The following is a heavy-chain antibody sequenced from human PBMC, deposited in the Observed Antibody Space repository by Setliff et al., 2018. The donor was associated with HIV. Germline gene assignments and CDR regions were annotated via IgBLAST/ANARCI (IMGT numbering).Heavy chain of an antibody. CDR2: ISGSGRST. D-gene: IGHD2-15*01. CDR1: GFTLSNYA. CDR3: AKIHLTGVVTSPYYFDS. J-gene: IGHJ4*02. Sequence: GSLRLSCAVSGFTLSNYALSWVRLSPEKGLEWVSTISGSGRSTYYADSVKGRFTVSRDNSKNKLFLQMNTLRAEDTAVYYCAKIHLTGVVTSPYYFDSWGQGTLVTVSS. V-gene: IGHV3-23*01.